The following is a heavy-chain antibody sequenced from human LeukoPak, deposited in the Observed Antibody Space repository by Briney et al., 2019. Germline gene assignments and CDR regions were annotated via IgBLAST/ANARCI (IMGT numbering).Heavy chain of an antibody. CDR1: GFTFSTYT. D-gene: IGHD4-17*01. Sequence: GGSLRLSCAASGFTFSTYTMNWGRQAPGKGLEWVSSISSSSGYIYYADSVKGRFTISRDNAKSSLSLQMNSLRAEDTAVYYCARDRGPTTVTTVDYWGQGTLVTVSS. CDR3: ARDRGPTTVTTVDY. V-gene: IGHV3-21*01. J-gene: IGHJ4*02. CDR2: ISSSSGYI.